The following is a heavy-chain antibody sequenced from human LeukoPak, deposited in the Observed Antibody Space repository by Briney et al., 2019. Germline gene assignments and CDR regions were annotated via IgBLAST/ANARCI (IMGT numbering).Heavy chain of an antibody. CDR2: IHHSGST. V-gene: IGHV4-31*03. Sequence: SETLSLACTVSGGSISSGGYYWSWIRQHPGKGLEWIGYIHHSGSTYYNPSLKSRLIISLDTSKNQFSLKLNSVTAADTAVYYCANYGSGSYRFDPWGQGTLVTVSS. CDR1: GGSISSGGYY. CDR3: ANYGSGSYRFDP. J-gene: IGHJ5*02. D-gene: IGHD3-10*01.